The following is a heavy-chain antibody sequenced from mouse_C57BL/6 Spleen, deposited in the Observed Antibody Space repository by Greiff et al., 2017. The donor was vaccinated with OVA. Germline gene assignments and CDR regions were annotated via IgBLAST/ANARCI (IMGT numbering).Heavy chain of an antibody. V-gene: IGHV1-85*01. Sequence: VQLQQSGPELVKPGASVKLSCKASGYTFTSYDINWVKQRPGQGLEWIGWIYPRDGSTKYNEKFKGKATLTVDKSSSTAYMELHSLTSEDSAVYFCARGFLTAVVATRYFDGWGTWTTVTVSS. CDR1: GYTFTSYD. CDR2: IYPRDGST. CDR3: ARGFLTAVVATRYFDG. D-gene: IGHD1-1*01. J-gene: IGHJ1*03.